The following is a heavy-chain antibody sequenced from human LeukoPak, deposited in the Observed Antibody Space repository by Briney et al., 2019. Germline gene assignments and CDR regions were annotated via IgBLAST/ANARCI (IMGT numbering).Heavy chain of an antibody. D-gene: IGHD3-16*01. V-gene: IGHV3-30*18. CDR2: ISYDGSNK. J-gene: IGHJ4*02. CDR1: GLIFTSYS. Sequence: PGGSLRLSCAASGLIFTSYSMNWVRQAPGKGLEWVAVISYDGSNKYYADSVKGRFTISRDNSKNTLYLQMNSLRAEDTAVYYCAKITRQEYDWVDYWGQGTLVTVSS. CDR3: AKITRQEYDWVDY.